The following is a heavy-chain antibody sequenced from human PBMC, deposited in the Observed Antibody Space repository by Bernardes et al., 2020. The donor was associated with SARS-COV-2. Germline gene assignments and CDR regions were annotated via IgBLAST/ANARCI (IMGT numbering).Heavy chain of an antibody. CDR2: IRSKPKGYAT. J-gene: IGHJ4*02. Sequence: GGSLRLSCAASGFNFSGSAIQWVRQASGKGLEWIVRIRSKPKGYATTYAASLNGRFVISRDDSRNTAYLQIHSLKIDDTAVYYCTGDYLYWDQGTLVSVSS. CDR3: TGDYLY. V-gene: IGHV3-73*01. D-gene: IGHD4-17*01. CDR1: GFNFSGSA.